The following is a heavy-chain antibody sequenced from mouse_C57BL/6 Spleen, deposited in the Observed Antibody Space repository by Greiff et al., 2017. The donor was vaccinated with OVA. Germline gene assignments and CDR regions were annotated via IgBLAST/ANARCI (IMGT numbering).Heavy chain of an antibody. J-gene: IGHJ3*01. CDR1: GFTFSDYG. CDR3: ARGDYGNYGWFAY. V-gene: IGHV5-17*01. D-gene: IGHD2-1*01. CDR2: ISSGSSTI. Sequence: EVKLVESWGGLVKPGGSLKLSCAASGFTFSDYGMHWVRQAPEKGLEWVAYISSGSSTIYYADTVKGRFTISRDNAKNTLFLQMTSLRSEDTAMYYCARGDYGNYGWFAYWGQGTLVTVSA.